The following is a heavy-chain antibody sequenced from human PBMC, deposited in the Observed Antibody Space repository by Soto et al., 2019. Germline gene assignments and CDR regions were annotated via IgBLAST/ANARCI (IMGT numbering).Heavy chain of an antibody. CDR3: ATSQKGYNWNYFDH. CDR2: VFYTGFT. CDR1: GASISCSYYY. Sequence: SETLSLTCAVSGASISCSYYYWAWLRHSPRKGPEWIGSVFYTGFTSYNPSLESRVSVSVDTSKSQFSLKLSAVTAADTAVYFCATSQKGYNWNYFDHWGQGALVTVSS. J-gene: IGHJ4*02. V-gene: IGHV4-39*01. D-gene: IGHD1-20*01.